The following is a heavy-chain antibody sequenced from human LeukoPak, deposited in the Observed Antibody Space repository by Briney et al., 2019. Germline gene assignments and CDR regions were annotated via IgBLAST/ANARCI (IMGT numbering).Heavy chain of an antibody. Sequence: PGGSLRLSCAASGFTFNYFWMHWVRQVPGKGPVWVSGINNDGTATYYADSVKGRFTISRDNAKNTVYLQMNGLRAEDTSVYFCAALSEYCGQGPLVTVSS. V-gene: IGHV3-74*01. D-gene: IGHD3-9*01. CDR1: GFTFNYFW. CDR2: INNDGTAT. CDR3: AALSEY. J-gene: IGHJ4*02.